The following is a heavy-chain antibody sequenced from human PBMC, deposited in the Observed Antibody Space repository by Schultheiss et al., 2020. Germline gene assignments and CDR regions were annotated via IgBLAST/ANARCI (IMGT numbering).Heavy chain of an antibody. Sequence: GESLKISCAASGFTFSSYSMNWVRQAPGKGLEWVSYISSSSSTIYYADSVKGRFTISRDNAKNSLYLQMNSLRAEDTAVYYCAREGDYGDFGDYYYGMDVWGQGTTVTVSS. CDR2: ISSSSSTI. D-gene: IGHD4-17*01. J-gene: IGHJ6*02. CDR1: GFTFSSYS. CDR3: AREGDYGDFGDYYYGMDV. V-gene: IGHV3-48*01.